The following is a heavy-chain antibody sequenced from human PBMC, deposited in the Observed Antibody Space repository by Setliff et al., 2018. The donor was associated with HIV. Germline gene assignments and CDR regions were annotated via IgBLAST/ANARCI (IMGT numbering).Heavy chain of an antibody. J-gene: IGHJ4*02. V-gene: IGHV1-69*13. CDR1: GGSFRSYA. D-gene: IGHD2-21*02. Sequence: ASVKVSCKASGGSFRSYAFSWVRQAPGQGLEWMGGIIPIFGTTKYAQNFRGRVTITADESTTTTYMELSSLIFEDTAVYKCARGSYCGGDCYSPFDYWGQGTLVTVSS. CDR2: IIPIFGTT. CDR3: ARGSYCGGDCYSPFDY.